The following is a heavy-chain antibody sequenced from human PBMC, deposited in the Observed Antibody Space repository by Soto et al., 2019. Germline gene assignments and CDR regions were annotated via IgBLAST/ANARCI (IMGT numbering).Heavy chain of an antibody. CDR2: IFYSGST. J-gene: IGHJ3*02. CDR1: GGSISSSSYY. Sequence: QLQLQESGPGLVKPSETLSLTCIVSGGSISSSSYYWGWIRQPPGKGLEWIGSIFYSGSTYNNPSLKSRVTISVDTSKNQCSLKVYSVTAADTAVYYCARQGVVAATRAFDIWGQGTMVSVSS. D-gene: IGHD2-15*01. CDR3: ARQGVVAATRAFDI. V-gene: IGHV4-39*01.